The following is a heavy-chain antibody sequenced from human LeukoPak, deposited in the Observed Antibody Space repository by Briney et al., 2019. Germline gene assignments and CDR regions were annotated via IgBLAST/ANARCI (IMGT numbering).Heavy chain of an antibody. CDR2: ISYDGSDK. J-gene: IGHJ6*02. V-gene: IGHV3-30-3*01. Sequence: GGSLRLSCAASGFTFSTYAMHWVRQAPGKGLEWVSVISYDGSDKDHADSVKGRFTISRDNSKNTVYLQMNSLRTEDTAVYYCAGDVRPHIPYGRMDVWGQGTTVTVSS. D-gene: IGHD3-10*01. CDR1: GFTFSTYA. CDR3: AGDVRPHIPYGRMDV.